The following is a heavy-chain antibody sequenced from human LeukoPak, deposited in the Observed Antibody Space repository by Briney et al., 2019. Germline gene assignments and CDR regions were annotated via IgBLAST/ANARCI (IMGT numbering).Heavy chain of an antibody. V-gene: IGHV1-18*04. CDR1: GYTFTSYG. J-gene: IGHJ6*04. Sequence: ASVKVSCKASGYTFTSYGISWVRQAPGQGLEWMGWISAYNGNTNYAQKLQGRVTMTTGTSTSTAYMELRSLRSDDTAVYYCASVRGYCSSTSCSYYYYGMDVWGKRTTVTVSS. D-gene: IGHD2-2*01. CDR3: ASVRGYCSSTSCSYYYYGMDV. CDR2: ISAYNGNT.